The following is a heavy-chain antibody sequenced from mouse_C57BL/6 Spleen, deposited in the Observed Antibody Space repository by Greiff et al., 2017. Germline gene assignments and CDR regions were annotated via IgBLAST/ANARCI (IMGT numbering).Heavy chain of an antibody. CDR1: GYSITSGYY. CDR3: ARGSLLPY. V-gene: IGHV3-6*01. J-gene: IGHJ3*01. CDR2: ISYDGSN. D-gene: IGHD2-10*01. Sequence: EVKLQESGPGLVKPSQSLSLTCSVTGYSITSGYYWNWIRQFPGNKLEWMGYISYDGSNNYNPSLKNRISITRDTSKNQFFLKLNSVTTEDTATYYCARGSLLPYWGQGTLVTVSA.